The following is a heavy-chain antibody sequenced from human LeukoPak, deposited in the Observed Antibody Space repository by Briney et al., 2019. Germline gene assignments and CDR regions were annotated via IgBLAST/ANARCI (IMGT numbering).Heavy chain of an antibody. CDR1: GGSISSSSYY. V-gene: IGHV4-39*01. CDR3: ARLIVGYYFDY. CDR2: IYYSGST. D-gene: IGHD1-26*01. Sequence: SETLSLTCTVSGGSISSSSYYWGWIRQPPGKGLEWIGSIYYSGSTYYNPSLKSRVTISVDTSKNQLSLKLSSVTAADTAVYYCARLIVGYYFDYWGQGTLVTVSS. J-gene: IGHJ4*02.